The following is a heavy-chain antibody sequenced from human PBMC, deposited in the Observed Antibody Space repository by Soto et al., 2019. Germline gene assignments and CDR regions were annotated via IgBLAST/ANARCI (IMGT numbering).Heavy chain of an antibody. D-gene: IGHD3-10*01. CDR3: AKDSGRGSADYYFDY. V-gene: IGHV3-30*18. CDR2: ISNDGNDK. CDR1: GFTFSAYG. Sequence: GGSLRLSCAASGFTFSAYGMHWVRQAPGKGLERVAVISNDGNDKYHADSVKGRFTISRDNSKNTVYLEMNSLRAEDTVVYYCAKDSGRGSADYYFDYWGQGTLVTVSS. J-gene: IGHJ4*02.